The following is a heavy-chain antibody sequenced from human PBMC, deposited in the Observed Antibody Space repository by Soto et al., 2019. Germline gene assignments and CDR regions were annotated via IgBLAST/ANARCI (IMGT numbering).Heavy chain of an antibody. CDR2: ISSSSSYI. CDR3: ARARAIAAAGISWFDP. D-gene: IGHD6-13*01. Sequence: TFYSYRINLARKKQGKGLEWVSSISSSSSYIYYADSVKGRFTISRDNAKNTLYLQMNSLRAEDTAVYYCARARAIAAAGISWFDPWGQGTLVTVSS. J-gene: IGHJ5*02. V-gene: IGHV3-21*01. CDR1: TFYSYR.